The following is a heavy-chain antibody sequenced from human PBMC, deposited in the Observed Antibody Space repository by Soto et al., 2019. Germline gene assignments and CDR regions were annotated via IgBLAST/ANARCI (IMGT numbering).Heavy chain of an antibody. J-gene: IGHJ4*02. D-gene: IGHD6-13*01. CDR3: ARSLMSLVPEAY. CDR2: IYYSGST. CDR1: GGSISSSSYY. V-gene: IGHV4-39*01. Sequence: QLQLQESGPGLVKPSETLSLTCTVSGGSISSSSYYWGWIRQPPGKGLEWIGSIYYSGSTYYNPSLQSRLTISVDTSKNQFSLKLSSVTAADTAVYYWARSLMSLVPEAYWGQGTLVTVSS.